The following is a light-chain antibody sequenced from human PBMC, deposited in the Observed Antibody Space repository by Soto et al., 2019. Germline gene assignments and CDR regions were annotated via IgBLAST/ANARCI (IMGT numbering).Light chain of an antibody. J-gene: IGLJ3*02. V-gene: IGLV2-14*01. Sequence: QSVLTQPASVSGSPGQSITISCTGTITDIGAYNYVSWYQQHPGKAPKLLIYGVSSRPSGVSNRFSGSKSGNAAYLTISGLQADDEAEYYCSSYAGSNSWVFGGGTKLTVL. CDR2: GVS. CDR3: SSYAGSNSWV. CDR1: ITDIGAYNY.